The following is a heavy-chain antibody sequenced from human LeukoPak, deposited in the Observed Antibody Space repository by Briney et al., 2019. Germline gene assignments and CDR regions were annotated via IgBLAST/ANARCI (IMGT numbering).Heavy chain of an antibody. D-gene: IGHD1-26*01. CDR2: IYHSGST. Sequence: SQTLSLTCTVSGGSISSGGYYWSWIRQPPGKGLEWIGYIYHSGSTYYNPSLKSRVTISGDTSKNQFSLKLSSVTAADTAVYYCARSGGYYGRDAFDVWGQGTMVTVSS. CDR3: ARSGGYYGRDAFDV. J-gene: IGHJ3*01. CDR1: GGSISSGGYY. V-gene: IGHV4-30-2*01.